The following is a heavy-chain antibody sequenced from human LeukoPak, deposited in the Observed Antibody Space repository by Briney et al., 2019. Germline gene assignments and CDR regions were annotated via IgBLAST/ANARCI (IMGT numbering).Heavy chain of an antibody. J-gene: IGHJ4*02. D-gene: IGHD1-26*01. CDR3: ARGGWELPEGSLDY. CDR1: GGSFSGYY. Sequence: SETLSLTCAVYGGSFSGYYWSWIRQPPGKGLEWIGEINHSGSTNSNPSLKSRVTISVDASKNQFSLKLTSGTAADTAVYYCARGGWELPEGSLDYWGQGTLVTVSS. V-gene: IGHV4-34*01. CDR2: INHSGST.